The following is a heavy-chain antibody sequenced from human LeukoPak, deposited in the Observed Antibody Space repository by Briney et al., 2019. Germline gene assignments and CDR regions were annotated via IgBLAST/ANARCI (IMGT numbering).Heavy chain of an antibody. CDR1: GFTFSSYA. CDR3: AKDQTPMDSGSYGFDY. J-gene: IGHJ4*02. V-gene: IGHV3-23*01. CDR2: ISGSGDT. Sequence: GGSLRLSCAASGFTFSSYAMGWVRQAPGKGLEWVSAISGSGDTYYADSVKGRLTISRDNSKNTLYLQMNSLRAEDTAVYYCAKDQTPMDSGSYGFDYWGQGTLVTVSS. D-gene: IGHD1-26*01.